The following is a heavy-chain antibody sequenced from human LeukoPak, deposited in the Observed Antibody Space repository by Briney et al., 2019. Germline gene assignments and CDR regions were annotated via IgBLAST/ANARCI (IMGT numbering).Heavy chain of an antibody. Sequence: PWASVKVSCKASGYTFINYDINWVRQAPGQGLEWMGWISAHNGNTNYAQKIQGRVTMTTDTSTSTAYMEMRSLRSDDTAVYYCARLAYGANYIDYWGQGTLVTVSS. D-gene: IGHD4-17*01. CDR1: GYTFINYD. V-gene: IGHV1-18*01. J-gene: IGHJ4*02. CDR2: ISAHNGNT. CDR3: ARLAYGANYIDY.